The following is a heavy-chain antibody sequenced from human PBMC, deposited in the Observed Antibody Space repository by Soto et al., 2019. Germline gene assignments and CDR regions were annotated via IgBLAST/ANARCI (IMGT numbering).Heavy chain of an antibody. CDR1: GGSISSSSYY. D-gene: IGHD6-19*01. CDR2: IYYSGST. V-gene: IGHV4-39*01. J-gene: IGHJ1*01. Sequence: SETLSLTCTVSGGSISSSSYYWGWIRQPPGKGLEWIGSIYYSGSTYYNPSLKSRVTISVDTSKNQFSLKLSSVTAADTAVYYCARHRDSSGWYGEGYFQHWGQGTLVTVSS. CDR3: ARHRDSSGWYGEGYFQH.